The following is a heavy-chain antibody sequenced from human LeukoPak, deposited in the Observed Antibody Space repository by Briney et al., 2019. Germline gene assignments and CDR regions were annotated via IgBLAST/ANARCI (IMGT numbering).Heavy chain of an antibody. CDR1: GFTFSSYE. CDR3: AGGSSSETYYYYYYGMDV. D-gene: IGHD6-13*01. V-gene: IGHV3-48*03. Sequence: GGSLRLSCAASGFTFSSYEMNWVRQAPGKGLEWVSYISSSGSTIYYADSVKGRFTISRDNAKNSLYLQTNSLRAEDTAVYYCAGGSSSETYYYYYYGMDVWGKGTTVTVSS. J-gene: IGHJ6*04. CDR2: ISSSGSTI.